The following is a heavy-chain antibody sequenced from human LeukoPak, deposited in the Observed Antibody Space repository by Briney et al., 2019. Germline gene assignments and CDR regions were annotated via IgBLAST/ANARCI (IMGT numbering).Heavy chain of an antibody. CDR2: IYPGDSDT. CDR1: GYSFTSYS. CDR3: ARPDSSNWSFDY. V-gene: IGHV5-51*01. D-gene: IGHD6-13*01. J-gene: IGHJ4*02. Sequence: GESLKISCQGSGYSFTSYSIGWVRQMPGKGLEWMGIIYPGDSDTRYSPSFQGQVTIPADKSISTAYLQWSSLKASDAAMYYCARPDSSNWSFDYWGQGTLVTVSS.